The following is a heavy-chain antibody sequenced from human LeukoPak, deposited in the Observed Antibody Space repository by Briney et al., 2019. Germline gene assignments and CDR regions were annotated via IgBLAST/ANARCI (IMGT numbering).Heavy chain of an antibody. CDR3: AKGPGPINWFDP. CDR1: GLTFTGSY. Sequence: ASVKVSCKASGLTFTGSYIHWVRQAPGQGLEWMGWINARSGVTNSAQRFQGRVTLTRDTSIRTAYMELTRQTFDDTAVYYCAKGPGPINWFDPWGQGTLVTVSS. J-gene: IGHJ5*02. CDR2: INARSGVT. V-gene: IGHV1-2*02.